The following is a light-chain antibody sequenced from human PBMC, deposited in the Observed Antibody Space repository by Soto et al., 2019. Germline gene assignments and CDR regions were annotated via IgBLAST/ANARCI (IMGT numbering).Light chain of an antibody. CDR1: QSLLYSSNQKNY. Sequence: DIVMTQCPDSLAVSLGERATINCKSSQSLLYSSNQKNYLAWYQQKPGQPPKLLIYWASTRESGVPDRFSGSGSGTDFTLTISSLQAEDVAVYYCQRYYNAPPYTFGQGTKLEIK. CDR3: QRYYNAPPYT. CDR2: WAS. J-gene: IGKJ2*01. V-gene: IGKV4-1*01.